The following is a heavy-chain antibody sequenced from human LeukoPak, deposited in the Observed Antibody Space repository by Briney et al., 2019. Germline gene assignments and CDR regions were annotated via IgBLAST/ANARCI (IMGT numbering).Heavy chain of an antibody. CDR2: ISGDGGST. V-gene: IGHV3-43*02. J-gene: IGHJ4*02. CDR3: AKDLCGGDCYIHDY. Sequence: PGGSLRLSCAASGFTFDDYAMHWVRQAPGKGREWVSLISGDGGSTYYADSVKGRFTISRDNSKNSLYLQMNSLRTEDTALYYCAKDLCGGDCYIHDYWGQGTLVTVSS. D-gene: IGHD2-21*02. CDR1: GFTFDDYA.